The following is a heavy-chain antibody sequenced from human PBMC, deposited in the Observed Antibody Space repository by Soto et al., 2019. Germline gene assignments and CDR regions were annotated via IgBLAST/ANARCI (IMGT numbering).Heavy chain of an antibody. V-gene: IGHV1-3*01. D-gene: IGHD6-13*01. J-gene: IGHJ6*02. CDR1: GYTFTSYA. Sequence: VASVKVSCKASGYTFTSYAMHWVRQAPGQRLEWMGWINAGNGNTKYSQKFQGRVTITRDTSASTAYMELSSLRSEDTAVYYCARDPKIAADYYYYYGMYVWGQGTTVTVSS. CDR2: INAGNGNT. CDR3: ARDPKIAADYYYYYGMYV.